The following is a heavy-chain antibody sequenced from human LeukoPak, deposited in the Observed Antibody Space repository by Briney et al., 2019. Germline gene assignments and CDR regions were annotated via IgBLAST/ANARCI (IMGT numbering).Heavy chain of an antibody. Sequence: VASVKVSCKASGYNFTGHGISWVRQAPGQGLEWMGWISAYNGKAEYVQKFQGRVTLTTDTGTSTAYMELRSLRSDDTAVYFCARDFSPSWFRSPNWFDPWGQGTLVTVSS. V-gene: IGHV1-18*01. CDR3: ARDFSPSWFRSPNWFDP. CDR2: ISAYNGKA. J-gene: IGHJ5*02. D-gene: IGHD6-13*01. CDR1: GYNFTGHG.